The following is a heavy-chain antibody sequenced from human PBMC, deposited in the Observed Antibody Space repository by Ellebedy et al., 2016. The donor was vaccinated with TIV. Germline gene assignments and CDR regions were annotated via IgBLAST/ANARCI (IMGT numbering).Heavy chain of an antibody. CDR1: GGSISSGGYY. D-gene: IGHD2-2*01. V-gene: IGHV4-31*03. CDR2: IYYSGST. J-gene: IGHJ4*02. Sequence: SETLSLTXTVSGGSISSGGYYWSWIRQHLGKGLEWIGYIYYSGSTYYNPSLKSRVTISVDTSKNQFSLKLSSVTAADTAVYYCARLPAANAPFDYWGQGTLVTVSS. CDR3: ARLPAANAPFDY.